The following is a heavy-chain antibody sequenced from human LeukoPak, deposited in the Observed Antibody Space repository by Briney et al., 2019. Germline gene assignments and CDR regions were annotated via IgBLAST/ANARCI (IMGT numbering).Heavy chain of an antibody. CDR2: INQDGSKR. J-gene: IGHJ4*02. Sequence: SGGSLRLSCAASGFTLSGYWMNWVRQAPGKGLEWVANINQDGSKRNYMDYVRGRFTISRDNAENSVYLQMNRLRAEDTAVYYCARDGDYDYIWGSYRFEDWGQGILVTVSS. CDR3: ARDGDYDYIWGSYRFED. V-gene: IGHV3-7*03. CDR1: GFTLSGYW. D-gene: IGHD3-16*02.